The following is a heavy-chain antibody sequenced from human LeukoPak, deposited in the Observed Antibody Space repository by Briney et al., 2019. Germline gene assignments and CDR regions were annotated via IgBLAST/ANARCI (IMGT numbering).Heavy chain of an antibody. V-gene: IGHV3-7*01. Sequence: PGRSLRLSCAASGFTFSNYWMSWVRQAPGKGLEWVANINQGGSEKSYVDSVKGRFTISRDNAKNSLYLQMNSLRAEDTAVYYCAREDSSGLDSWGQGTLVTVSS. CDR1: GFTFSNYW. J-gene: IGHJ5*01. CDR3: AREDSSGLDS. CDR2: INQGGSEK. D-gene: IGHD6-19*01.